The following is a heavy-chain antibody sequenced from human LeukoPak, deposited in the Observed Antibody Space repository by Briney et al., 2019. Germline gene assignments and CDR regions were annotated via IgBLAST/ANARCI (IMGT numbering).Heavy chain of an antibody. CDR1: GGTFSSYA. J-gene: IGHJ4*02. Sequence: GASVKVSCKASGGTFSSYAISWVRQAPGQGLEWMGGIIPIFGTANYAQKFQGRVTITADKSTSTAYMELSSLRSEDTAVYYCAREGQLEGGYDYWGQGTLVTVSS. D-gene: IGHD6-6*01. CDR2: IIPIFGTA. CDR3: AREGQLEGGYDY. V-gene: IGHV1-69*06.